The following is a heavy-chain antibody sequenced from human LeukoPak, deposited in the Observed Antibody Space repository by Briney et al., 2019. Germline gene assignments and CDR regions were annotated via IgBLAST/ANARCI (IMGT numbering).Heavy chain of an antibody. CDR3: AGDSGNSQGGFDY. D-gene: IGHD1-26*01. Sequence: GGSLRLSCAASGFTFSSYVMHWVRQAPGRGREWVAVIRYDGSNKYYADSVKGRFTISRDNSKNTLFLQMNSLRAEDTAVYYCAGDSGNSQGGFDYWGQGSLVTVSS. CDR2: IRYDGSNK. V-gene: IGHV3-33*01. J-gene: IGHJ4*02. CDR1: GFTFSSYV.